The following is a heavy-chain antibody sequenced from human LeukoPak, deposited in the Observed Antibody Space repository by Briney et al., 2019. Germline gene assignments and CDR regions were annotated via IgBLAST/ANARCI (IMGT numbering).Heavy chain of an antibody. CDR1: GGSFSGYY. Sequence: SETLSLTCAVYGGSFSGYYWSWIRQPPGKGLEWIGEINHSGSTNYNPSLKSRVTISVDTSKNQFSLKLSSVTAADTAVYYCARDNRYYGSGSYAYYYYGMDVWGQGTTVTVSS. CDR2: INHSGST. V-gene: IGHV4-34*01. J-gene: IGHJ6*02. CDR3: ARDNRYYGSGSYAYYYYGMDV. D-gene: IGHD3-10*01.